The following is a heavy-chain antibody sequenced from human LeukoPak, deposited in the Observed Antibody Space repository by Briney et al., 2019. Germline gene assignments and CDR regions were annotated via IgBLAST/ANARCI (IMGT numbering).Heavy chain of an antibody. D-gene: IGHD6-19*01. V-gene: IGHV3-20*04. J-gene: IGHJ3*02. CDR1: GFTFDDYG. CDR3: ARDTGWQADSFDK. CDR2: INWNGGST. Sequence: PGGSLRLSCAASGFTFDDYGMSWVRQAPGKGLEWVSGINWNGGSTGYADSVKGRFTISRDNAKNSLYLQMNSLRVEDTAVYFCARDTGWQADSFDKWGQGAMVTVSS.